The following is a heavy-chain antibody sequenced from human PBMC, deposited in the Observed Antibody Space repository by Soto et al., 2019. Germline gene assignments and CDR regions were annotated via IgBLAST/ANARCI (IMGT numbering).Heavy chain of an antibody. CDR2: ISGSGGST. Sequence: GGSLRLSCAASGFTFSSYAMSWVRQAPGKGLEWVSAISGSGGSTYYADSVKGRFTISRDDSKNMVFLQMNSLKTEDTGIYYCTTDSYSSITVVRFDYWGQGTVVTVSS. D-gene: IGHD1-26*01. CDR3: TTDSYSSITVVRFDY. J-gene: IGHJ4*02. V-gene: IGHV3-23*01. CDR1: GFTFSSYA.